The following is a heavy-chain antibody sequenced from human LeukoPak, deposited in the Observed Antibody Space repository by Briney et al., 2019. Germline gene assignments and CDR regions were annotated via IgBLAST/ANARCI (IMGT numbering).Heavy chain of an antibody. CDR3: AKDQELRITMIVVVVGAFDI. D-gene: IGHD3-22*01. V-gene: IGHV3-23*01. CDR2: ISGSGGST. J-gene: IGHJ3*02. CDR1: GFTFSSYA. Sequence: PGGSLRLSCAASGFTFSSYAMSWVRQAPGKGLEWVSAISGSGGSTYYADSVKCRFTISRDNSKNTLYLQMNSLRAEDTAVYYCAKDQELRITMIVVVVGAFDIWGQGTMVTVSS.